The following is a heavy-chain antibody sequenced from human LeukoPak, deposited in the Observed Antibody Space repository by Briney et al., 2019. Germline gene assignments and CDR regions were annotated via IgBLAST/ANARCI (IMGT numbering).Heavy chain of an antibody. CDR1: GGSTSSSSYY. V-gene: IGHV4-39*01. CDR2: IYYSGST. D-gene: IGHD7-27*01. CDR3: ARQRLGIADWYFDL. Sequence: SETLSLTCTVSGGSTSSSSYYWGWIRPPPGKGRECIGCIYYSGSTYYNPSLKGRVTISVDTSKNQFSLKLSSVTAADTAVYYCARQRLGIADWYFDLWGRGTLVTVSS. J-gene: IGHJ2*01.